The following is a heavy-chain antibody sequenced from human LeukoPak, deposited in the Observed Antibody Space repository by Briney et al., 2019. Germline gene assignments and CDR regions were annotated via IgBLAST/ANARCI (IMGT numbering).Heavy chain of an antibody. CDR2: INPNSGGT. D-gene: IGHD2-2*01. CDR1: GYTFTSYD. J-gene: IGHJ4*02. Sequence: ASVKVSCKASGYTFTSYDINWVRQAPGQGLEWMGWINPNSGGTNYSQKFQGRVTITRDTSASTAYMELSSLRSEDTAVYYCAREAYDWGQGTLVTVSS. V-gene: IGHV1-8*01. CDR3: AREAYD.